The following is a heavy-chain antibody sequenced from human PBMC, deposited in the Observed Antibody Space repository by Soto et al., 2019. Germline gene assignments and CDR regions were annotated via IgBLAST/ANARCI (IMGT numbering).Heavy chain of an antibody. Sequence: SETLSLTCAVSGGSFSGYSWPWIRQPPGTGLEWIGEINHTGSTNYNPSLKSRVTISVDTSKNQFSLKLTSVTAADTAVYYCARDNITGLFDYWGQGTLVTVSS. J-gene: IGHJ4*02. D-gene: IGHD2-8*02. V-gene: IGHV4-34*01. CDR1: GGSFSGYS. CDR3: ARDNITGLFDY. CDR2: INHTGST.